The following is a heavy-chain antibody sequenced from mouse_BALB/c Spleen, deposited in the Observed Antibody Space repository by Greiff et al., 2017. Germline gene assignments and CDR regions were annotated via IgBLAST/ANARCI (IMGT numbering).Heavy chain of an antibody. CDR2: INPSTGYT. Sequence: QVQLQQSGAELAKPGASVKMSCKASGYTFTSYWMHWVKQRPGQGLEWIGYINPSTGYTEYNQKFKDKATLTADKSSSTAYMQLSSLTSEDSAVYYCARTVVATDYAMDDWGQGTSVTVSS. J-gene: IGHJ4*01. CDR1: GYTFTSYW. V-gene: IGHV1-7*01. D-gene: IGHD1-1*01. CDR3: ARTVVATDYAMDD.